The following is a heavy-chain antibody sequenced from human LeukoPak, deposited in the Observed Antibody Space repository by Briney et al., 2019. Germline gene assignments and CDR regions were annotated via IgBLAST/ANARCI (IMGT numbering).Heavy chain of an antibody. V-gene: IGHV3-30*02. D-gene: IGHD3-22*01. Sequence: GGSLRLSCAASGFTFSSYGMHWVRQAPGKGLEWVAFIRYDGSNKYYADSVKGRFTISRDNSKNTLYLQMNSLRAEDTAVYYCAKGSDYYDSSGYTDYWGQGTLVTVSS. CDR1: GFTFSSYG. CDR3: AKGSDYYDSSGYTDY. J-gene: IGHJ4*02. CDR2: IRYDGSNK.